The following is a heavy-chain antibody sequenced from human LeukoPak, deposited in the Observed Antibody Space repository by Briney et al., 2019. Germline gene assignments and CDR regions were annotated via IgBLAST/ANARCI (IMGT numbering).Heavy chain of an antibody. J-gene: IGHJ4*02. CDR1: GGTFSSYA. D-gene: IGHD5-12*01. Sequence: GASVKLSCTASGGTFSSYAISCVRHAPGQGLEWRGGIIPIFGTANYAQKSQGRVTITADESTSTAYMELSSLRSEDTAVYYCARDLNSGYAYFDYWGQGTLVTVSS. CDR3: ARDLNSGYAYFDY. CDR2: IIPIFGTA. V-gene: IGHV1-69*13.